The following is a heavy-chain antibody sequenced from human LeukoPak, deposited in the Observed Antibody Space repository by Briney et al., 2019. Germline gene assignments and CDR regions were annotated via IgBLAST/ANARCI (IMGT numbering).Heavy chain of an antibody. Sequence: PGGSLRLSCAASGFTFSSYSMNWVRQAPGKGLEWVSSISSSSSYIYYADSVKGRFTISRDNAKNSLYLQMNSLRAEDTAVYYCAMSPQLLYEYFQHWGQGTLVTVSS. D-gene: IGHD2-2*02. CDR1: GFTFSSYS. CDR3: AMSPQLLYEYFQH. V-gene: IGHV3-21*01. CDR2: ISSSSSYI. J-gene: IGHJ1*01.